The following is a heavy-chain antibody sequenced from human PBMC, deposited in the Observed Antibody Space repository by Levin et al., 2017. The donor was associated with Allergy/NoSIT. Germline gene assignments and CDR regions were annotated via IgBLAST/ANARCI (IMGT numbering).Heavy chain of an antibody. V-gene: IGHV3-74*01. CDR1: GFSFSNYW. CDR3: ARDDYASI. J-gene: IGHJ3*02. CDR2: IKSDGSIT. Sequence: GGSLRLSCAASGFSFSNYWMHWVRQAPGKGLVWVSRIKSDGSITSYADSVKGRFTISRDNAKSTLYLQMTSLRAEDTAVYYCARDDYASIWSQATMVTASS. D-gene: IGHD4-17*01.